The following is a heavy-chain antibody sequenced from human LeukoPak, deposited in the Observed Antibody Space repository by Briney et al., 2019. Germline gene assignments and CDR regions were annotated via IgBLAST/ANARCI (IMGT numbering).Heavy chain of an antibody. Sequence: SVKVSCKASGGTFSSYAISWVRQAPGQGLEWMGGIIPIFGTANYAQKFQGRVTITADESTSTAYMELSSLRSEDTAVYYCAREGVAATGLDYWGQGTLVTVSS. CDR2: IIPIFGTA. CDR1: GGTFSSYA. CDR3: AREGVAATGLDY. V-gene: IGHV1-69*13. D-gene: IGHD6-13*01. J-gene: IGHJ4*02.